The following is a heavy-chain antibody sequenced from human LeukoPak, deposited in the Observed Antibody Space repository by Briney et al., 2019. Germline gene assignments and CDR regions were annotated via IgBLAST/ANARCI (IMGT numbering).Heavy chain of an antibody. CDR2: ISYDGSNK. V-gene: IGHV3-30*18. J-gene: IGHJ6*02. Sequence: GGSLRLSYAASGFTFSSYGMHWVRQAPGKGLEWVAVISYDGSNKYYADSVKGRFTISRDNSKNTLYLQMNSLRAEDTAVYYCAKSAVTTTRYYYGMDVWGQGTTVTVSS. CDR3: AKSAVTTTRYYYGMDV. CDR1: GFTFSSYG. D-gene: IGHD4-17*01.